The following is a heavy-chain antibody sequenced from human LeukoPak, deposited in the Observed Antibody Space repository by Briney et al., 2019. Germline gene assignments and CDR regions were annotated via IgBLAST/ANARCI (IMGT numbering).Heavy chain of an antibody. V-gene: IGHV4-30-4*01. D-gene: IGHD3-10*01. CDR1: GGSISSGDYY. CDR3: ARDPTKVDYYGSGSYYNDY. J-gene: IGHJ4*02. CDR2: IYYSGST. Sequence: SETLSLTCTVSGGSISSGDYYWSWICQPPGKGLEWIGYIYYSGSTYYNPSLKSRVTISVDTSKNQFSLKLSSVTAADTAVYYCARDPTKVDYYGSGSYYNDYWGQGTLVTVSS.